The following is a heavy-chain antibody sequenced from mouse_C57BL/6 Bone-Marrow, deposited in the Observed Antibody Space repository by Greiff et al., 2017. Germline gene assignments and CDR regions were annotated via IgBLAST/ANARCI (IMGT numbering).Heavy chain of an antibody. V-gene: IGHV14-4*01. CDR2: IDPENGDT. J-gene: IGHJ1*03. CDR1: GFNIKDDY. D-gene: IGHD1-1*02. Sequence: VQLQQSGAELVRPGASVKLSCTASGFNIKDDYMHWVKQRPEQGLEWLGWIDPENGDTEYASKFQGKATITADTSSNTAYLQLSSLTSEDTAVYSCTTWNGGWDFDVWGTGTAVTVSS. CDR3: TTWNGGWDFDV.